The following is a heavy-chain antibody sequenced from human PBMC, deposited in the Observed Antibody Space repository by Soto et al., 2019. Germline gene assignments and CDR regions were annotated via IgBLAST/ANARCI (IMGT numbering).Heavy chain of an antibody. CDR1: GYTFTSYV. J-gene: IGHJ6*02. V-gene: IGHV1-18*04. D-gene: IGHD6-19*01. Sequence: ASVKVSCKASGYTFTSYVISWVRQAPGQGLEWMGWISAYNGNTNYAQKLQGRVTMTTDTSTSTAYMELRSLRSDDTAVYYCARVPHVIAVAGTGYYYGMDVWGQGTTVTVSS. CDR3: ARVPHVIAVAGTGYYYGMDV. CDR2: ISAYNGNT.